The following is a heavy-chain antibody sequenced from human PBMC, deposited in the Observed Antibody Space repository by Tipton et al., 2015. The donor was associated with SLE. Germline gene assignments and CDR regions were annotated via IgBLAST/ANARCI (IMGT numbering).Heavy chain of an antibody. CDR2: ISSSGSTI. D-gene: IGHD3-10*01. J-gene: IGHJ6*02. CDR1: GFTFSDYY. V-gene: IGHV3-11*01. CDR3: ARGGMVQGFYGMDV. Sequence: GSLRLSCAASGFTFSDYYMSWIRQAPGKGLEWVSYISSSGSTIYYADSVKGRFTISRDNGRNSLTLQMNSLRAEDTAVYYCARGGMVQGFYGMDVWGQGTTVTVSS.